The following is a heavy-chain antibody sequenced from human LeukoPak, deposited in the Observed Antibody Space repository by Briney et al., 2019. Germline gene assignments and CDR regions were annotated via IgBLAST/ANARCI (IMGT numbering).Heavy chain of an antibody. D-gene: IGHD3-22*01. V-gene: IGHV1-2*02. J-gene: IGHJ4*02. CDR2: INPNSGGT. CDR3: VTLGGYYDSSGYYYGDY. CDR1: GYTFTGYY. Sequence: ASVKVSCKASGYTFTGYYMHWVRQAPRQGLEWMGWINPNSGGTNYAQKFQGRVTMTRDTSISTAYMELSRLRSDDTAVYYCVTLGGYYDSSGYYYGDYWGQGTLVTVSS.